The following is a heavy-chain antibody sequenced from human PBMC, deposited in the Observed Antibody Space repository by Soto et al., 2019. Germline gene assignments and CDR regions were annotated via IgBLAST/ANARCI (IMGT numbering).Heavy chain of an antibody. CDR1: GYTFTSYG. CDR3: ARELGDFWSGYYTGSLDY. V-gene: IGHV1-18*01. J-gene: IGHJ4*02. D-gene: IGHD3-3*01. CDR2: ISAYNGNT. Sequence: ASVKVSCKASGYTFTSYGISWVRQAPGQGLEWMGWISAYNGNTNYAQKLQGRVTMTTDTSTSTVYLELRSLRSDDTAVYYCARELGDFWSGYYTGSLDYWGQGTLVTVSS.